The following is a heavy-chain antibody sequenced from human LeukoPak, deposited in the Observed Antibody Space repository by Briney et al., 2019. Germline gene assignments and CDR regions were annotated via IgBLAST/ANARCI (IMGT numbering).Heavy chain of an antibody. CDR2: IYWDDDK. CDR1: GFSLSTSGVG. J-gene: IGHJ6*04. D-gene: IGHD1-1*01. CDR3: AHSTTWKAPYYYYYDMDV. V-gene: IGHV2-5*02. Sequence: SGPTLVKPTQTLTPTCTFSGFSLSTSGVGVGWIRQPPGKALEWLALIYWDDDKRYSPSLKSRLTITKDTSKNLVVLTMTNMDPVDTATYYCAHSTTWKAPYYYYYDMDVWGKGTTVTVSS.